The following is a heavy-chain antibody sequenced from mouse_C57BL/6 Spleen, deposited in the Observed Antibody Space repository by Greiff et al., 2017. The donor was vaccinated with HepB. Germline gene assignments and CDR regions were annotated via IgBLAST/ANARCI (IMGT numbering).Heavy chain of an antibody. J-gene: IGHJ3*01. V-gene: IGHV1-69*01. CDR3: ARSNYGSSGGPWFAY. CDR1: GYTFTSYW. D-gene: IGHD1-1*01. Sequence: QVQLQQPGAELVMPGASVKLSCKASGYTFTSYWMHWVKQRPGQGLEWIGEIDPSDSYTNYNQKFKGKSTLTVDKSSSTAYMQLSSLTSEDSAVYYCARSNYGSSGGPWFAYWGQGTLVTVSA. CDR2: IDPSDSYT.